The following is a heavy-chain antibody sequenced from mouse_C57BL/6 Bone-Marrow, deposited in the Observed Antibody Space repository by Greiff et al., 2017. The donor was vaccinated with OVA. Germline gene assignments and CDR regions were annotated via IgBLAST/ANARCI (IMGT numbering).Heavy chain of an antibody. Sequence: QVQLKQSGAELARPGASVKLSCKASGYTFTSYGISWVKQRTGQGLEWIGEIYPRSGNTYYNEKFKGKATLTADKSSSTAYMELRSLTSEDSAVYVCAREGDGYFHWYFDVWGTGTTVTVSS. V-gene: IGHV1-81*01. J-gene: IGHJ1*03. CDR2: IYPRSGNT. CDR1: GYTFTSYG. CDR3: AREGDGYFHWYFDV. D-gene: IGHD2-3*01.